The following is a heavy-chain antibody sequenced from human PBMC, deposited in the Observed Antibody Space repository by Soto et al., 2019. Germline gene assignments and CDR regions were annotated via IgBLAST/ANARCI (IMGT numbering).Heavy chain of an antibody. CDR2: TSAYNGNT. CDR1: GYTFTSYG. CDR3: ARDFGDGGKLLFDY. J-gene: IGHJ4*02. Sequence: ASVTVSCQASGYTFTSYGISLVRQAPGQGLEWMGWTSAYNGNTNYAQKLQGRVTMTTDTSTSTAYMELRSLRSDDTAVYYCARDFGDGGKLLFDYWGQGTLVTVSS. D-gene: IGHD2-15*01. V-gene: IGHV1-18*01.